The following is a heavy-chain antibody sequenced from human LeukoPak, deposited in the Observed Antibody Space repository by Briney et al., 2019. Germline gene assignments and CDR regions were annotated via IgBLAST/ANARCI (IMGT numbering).Heavy chain of an antibody. CDR1: GFTFSSYA. Sequence: GGSLRLSCAASGFTFSSYAMSWVRQAPGKGLEGVSAISGSGGSTYYADSVKGRFTISRDNSKNTLYLQMNSLRAEDTAVYYCAKAGINYYGSGSYGYWGQGTLVTVSS. D-gene: IGHD3-10*01. V-gene: IGHV3-23*01. CDR3: AKAGINYYGSGSYGY. CDR2: ISGSGGST. J-gene: IGHJ4*02.